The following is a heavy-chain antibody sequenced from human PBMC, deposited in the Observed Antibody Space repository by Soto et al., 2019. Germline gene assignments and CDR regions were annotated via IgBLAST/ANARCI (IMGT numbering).Heavy chain of an antibody. CDR3: ARRGSGSDYDY. CDR1: GFTFSSYA. Sequence: EVQLLESGGGLVQPGGSLRLSCAASGFTFSSYAMRWVRQAPVKGLEWVSAISGSGDSTYYADSVKGRFTISRDNSKNTLYLLMNSLRAEGTAVYYCARRGSGSDYDYWGQGTRATVSS. CDR2: ISGSGDST. J-gene: IGHJ4*02. V-gene: IGHV3-23*01. D-gene: IGHD1-26*01.